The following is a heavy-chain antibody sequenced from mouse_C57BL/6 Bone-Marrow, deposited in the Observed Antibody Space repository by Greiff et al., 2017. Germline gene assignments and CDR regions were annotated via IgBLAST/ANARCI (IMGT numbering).Heavy chain of an antibody. Sequence: EVMLVESGGGLVQPGESLKLSCESNEYEFPSHDMSWVRKTPEKRLELVAAINSDGGSTYYPDTMERRFIISRDNTKKTLYLQMSSLRSEDTALYYCARQVYSNYVLYYFDYWGQGTTLTVSS. CDR1: EYEFPSHD. CDR3: ARQVYSNYVLYYFDY. D-gene: IGHD2-5*01. V-gene: IGHV5-2*01. J-gene: IGHJ2*01. CDR2: INSDGGST.